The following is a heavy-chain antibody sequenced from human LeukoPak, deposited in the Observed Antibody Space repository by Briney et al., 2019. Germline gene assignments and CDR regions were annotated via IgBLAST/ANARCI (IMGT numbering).Heavy chain of an antibody. Sequence: ASVKVSCKVSGYTLTELSMHWVRQAPGKGLEWMGGFDPEDGETIYAQKFQGRVTMTEDTSTDTAYMELSSLRSEDTAVYYCATTWYGSGPRDFQHWGQGTLVTVSS. CDR3: ATTWYGSGPRDFQH. D-gene: IGHD3-10*01. V-gene: IGHV1-24*01. CDR2: FDPEDGET. CDR1: GYTLTELS. J-gene: IGHJ1*01.